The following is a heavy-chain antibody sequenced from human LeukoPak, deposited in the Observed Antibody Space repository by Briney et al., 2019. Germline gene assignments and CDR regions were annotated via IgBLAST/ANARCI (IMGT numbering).Heavy chain of an antibody. V-gene: IGHV5-51*01. D-gene: IGHD3-3*01. CDR1: GYTFTNYW. J-gene: IGHJ4*02. CDR2: IYPGDSDT. CDR3: ARLLSITIFGLDY. Sequence: NHGESLKISCQSSGYTFTNYWVGWVRQMPGKGLEWMGLIYPGDSDTTYSPSFQGQVTMSVDKSISTAYLQWSSLKASDTAMYYCARLLSITIFGLDYWGQGTLVTVSS.